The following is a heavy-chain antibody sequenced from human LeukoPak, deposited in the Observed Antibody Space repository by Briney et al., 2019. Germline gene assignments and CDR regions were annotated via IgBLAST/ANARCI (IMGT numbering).Heavy chain of an antibody. D-gene: IGHD5-18*01. V-gene: IGHV3-7*01. CDR3: ASSFYSYGSYYFDY. J-gene: IGHJ4*02. Sequence: PGGSLRLSCAASGFTFSSYWMSWVRQAPGKGLEWVANIKQDGSEKYYVDSVKGRFTISRDNAKNSLYLQMNSLRAEDTAVYYCASSFYSYGSYYFDYWGQGTLVTISS. CDR2: IKQDGSEK. CDR1: GFTFSSYW.